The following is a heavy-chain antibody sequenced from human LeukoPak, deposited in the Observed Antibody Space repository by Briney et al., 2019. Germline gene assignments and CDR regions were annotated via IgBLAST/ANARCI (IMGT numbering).Heavy chain of an antibody. D-gene: IGHD5-18*01. CDR2: IVPILGTA. CDR1: GGSFGRYA. Sequence: ASVKVSCKAPGGSFGRYAISWVRQAPGQGLEWMGGIVPILGTANYAQKFQGRVTITADDSTGTAYMELTSLRSADTAVYYCARSQGYSYGSSYWGQGTLVTVSS. CDR3: ARSQGYSYGSSY. J-gene: IGHJ4*02. V-gene: IGHV1-69*13.